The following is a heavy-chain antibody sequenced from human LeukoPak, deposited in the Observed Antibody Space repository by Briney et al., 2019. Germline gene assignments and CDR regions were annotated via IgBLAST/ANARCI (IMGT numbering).Heavy chain of an antibody. J-gene: IGHJ4*02. CDR2: IYSGGGT. CDR3: VRDAS. CDR1: GGTVSSNH. V-gene: IGHV3-66*01. Sequence: PGGSLRLSCAVSGGTVSSNHMSWVRQAPGKGLEWVSAIYSGGGTYYADSVKGRFTLSRDISKNTLYLQMNSLRADDTAVYYCVRDASWGQGTLVTVSS.